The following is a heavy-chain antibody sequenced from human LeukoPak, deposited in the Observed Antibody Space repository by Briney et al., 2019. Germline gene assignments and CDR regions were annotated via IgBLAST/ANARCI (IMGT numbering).Heavy chain of an antibody. J-gene: IGHJ4*02. D-gene: IGHD3-3*01. Sequence: GGSLRLSCAASGFTFSSYWMSWVRQAPGKGLEWVANIKQDGSEKYYVDSVKGRFTISRDNAKNSLYLQMNSLRAEDTAVYYCARSGGITIFGVVVGPDYWGQGTLVTVSS. V-gene: IGHV3-7*01. CDR3: ARSGGITIFGVVVGPDY. CDR1: GFTFSSYW. CDR2: IKQDGSEK.